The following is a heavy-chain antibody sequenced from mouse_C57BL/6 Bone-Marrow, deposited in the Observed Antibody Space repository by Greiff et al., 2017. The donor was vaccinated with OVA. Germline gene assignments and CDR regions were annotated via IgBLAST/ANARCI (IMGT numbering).Heavy chain of an antibody. CDR2: IDPNSGGT. D-gene: IGHD4-1*01. CDR1: GYTFTGYW. CDR3: VAWESDD. J-gene: IGHJ2*01. Sequence: QVQLKQPGAELVKPGASVKLSCKASGYTFTGYWMHWVKQRPGRGLEWIGRIDPNSGGTRYNEKFKSKATLTVDKPSSTAYMQLSSLTSEDSAGYYCVAWESDDWGQGTTLTVSS. V-gene: IGHV1-72*01.